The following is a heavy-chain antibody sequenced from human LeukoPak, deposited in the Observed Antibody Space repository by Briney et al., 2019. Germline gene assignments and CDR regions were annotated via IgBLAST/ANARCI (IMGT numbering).Heavy chain of an antibody. D-gene: IGHD3-10*01. CDR3: AKEGQRSSGSYYVY. J-gene: IGHJ4*02. Sequence: PGGSLRLSCAASGFTFSSCAMSWVRQAPGKGLEWVSAISGSGGSTYYADSVKGRFTISRDNSKNTLYLQMNSLRAEDTAVYYCAKEGQRSSGSYYVYWGQGTLVTVSS. CDR2: ISGSGGST. V-gene: IGHV3-23*01. CDR1: GFTFSSCA.